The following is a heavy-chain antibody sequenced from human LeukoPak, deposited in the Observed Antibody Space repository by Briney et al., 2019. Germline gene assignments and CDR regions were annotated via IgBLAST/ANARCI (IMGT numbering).Heavy chain of an antibody. Sequence: GGSLRLSCAASGFTFSSYSMNWVRQAPGKGLEWVSSISSSSSYIYYADSVKGRFTISRDNAKNSLYLQMNSLRAEDTALYYCPSTAYDFHPSAWGQGTLVTVSS. CDR1: GFTFSSYS. J-gene: IGHJ5*02. CDR3: PSTAYDFHPSA. V-gene: IGHV3-21*01. CDR2: ISSSSSYI. D-gene: IGHD3-3*01.